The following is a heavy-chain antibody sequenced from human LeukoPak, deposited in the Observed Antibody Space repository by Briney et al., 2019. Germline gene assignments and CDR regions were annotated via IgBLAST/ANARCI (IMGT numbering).Heavy chain of an antibody. CDR2: IYSSGTT. D-gene: IGHD3-10*01. Sequence: PSETLSLTCTVSGGSTFNYFRSWIRQPAGKRLEWIGHIYSSGTTHYNPSLNNRVTISLDTSKSQFSLHLNSVTAADTAVYYCARAEGSGSGAYTLDYWGQGILVTVSS. V-gene: IGHV4-4*07. CDR1: GGSTFNYF. CDR3: ARAEGSGSGAYTLDY. J-gene: IGHJ4*02.